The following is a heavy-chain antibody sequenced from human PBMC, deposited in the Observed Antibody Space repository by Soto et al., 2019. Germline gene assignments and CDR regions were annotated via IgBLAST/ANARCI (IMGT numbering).Heavy chain of an antibody. Sequence: SETLSLTCTVSGGSISSSSYYWGWIRQPPGKGLEWIGSIYYSGSTYYNPSLKSRVTISVDTSKNQFSLKLSSVTAADTAVYYCARRMVGDCSSTSCYDYENWFDPWGQGTLVTVSS. V-gene: IGHV4-39*01. CDR3: ARRMVGDCSSTSCYDYENWFDP. CDR2: IYYSGST. J-gene: IGHJ5*02. D-gene: IGHD2-2*01. CDR1: GGSISSSSYY.